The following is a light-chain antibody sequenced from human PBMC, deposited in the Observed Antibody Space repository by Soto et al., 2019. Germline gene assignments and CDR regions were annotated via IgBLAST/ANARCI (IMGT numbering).Light chain of an antibody. CDR3: SSYPISSTYV. V-gene: IGLV2-18*02. CDR2: DVN. J-gene: IGLJ1*01. CDR1: CSDVGSYNR. Sequence: QSVLTQPASVSGSPGQSITISCTGTCSDVGSYNRVSWYQQPPGTAPKLMIYDVNNRPSGVPDRFSGSKSGNTASLTISGLQAEDEADYYCSSYPISSTYVFGTGTKITVL.